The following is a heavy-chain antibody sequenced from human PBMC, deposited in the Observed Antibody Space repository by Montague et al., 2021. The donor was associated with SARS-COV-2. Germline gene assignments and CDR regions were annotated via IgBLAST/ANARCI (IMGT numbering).Heavy chain of an antibody. Sequence: SLRLSCAASGFTYSKYGVHWVRQAPGKGLERVASIWNDGSKKYHADSVKGRFTISRDNSNNMLYLQMDSLRAEDAAVYYCVGDPGDPDTFDYWGQGTQVTVSS. CDR2: IWNDGSKK. J-gene: IGHJ4*02. CDR1: GFTYSKYG. V-gene: IGHV3-33*01. D-gene: IGHD7-27*01. CDR3: VGDPGDPDTFDY.